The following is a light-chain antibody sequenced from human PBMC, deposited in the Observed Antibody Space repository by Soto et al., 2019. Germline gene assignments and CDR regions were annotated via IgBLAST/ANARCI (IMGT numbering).Light chain of an antibody. Sequence: QSVLTQPPSASGTPGQRVTISCSGSSSNIGSNYVYWYQQLPGTAPKLLIYRNNPRPSGVPDRFSGSKSGPSASLAISGLRSEDEADYYCAAWDDSLSGYVFGTGTKLTVL. CDR2: RNN. CDR3: AAWDDSLSGYV. CDR1: SSNIGSNY. V-gene: IGLV1-47*01. J-gene: IGLJ1*01.